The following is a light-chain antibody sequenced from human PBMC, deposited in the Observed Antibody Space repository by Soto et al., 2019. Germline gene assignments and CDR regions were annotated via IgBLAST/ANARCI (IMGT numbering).Light chain of an antibody. CDR2: GAY. J-gene: IGKJ5*01. CDR3: QHYASSPIT. CDR1: QSVSSN. Sequence: EIVMTQSPATLSVSPGERATLSCRASQSVSSNLAWYQQKPGQARRLLISGAYSRATGITDRFSGSGSGTDFTLTISRLEPEDFALYYCQHYASSPITVGQGTRLEIK. V-gene: IGKV3-20*01.